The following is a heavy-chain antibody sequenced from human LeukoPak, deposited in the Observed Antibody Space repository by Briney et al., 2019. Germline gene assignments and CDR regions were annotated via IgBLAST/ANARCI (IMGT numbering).Heavy chain of an antibody. J-gene: IGHJ4*02. CDR2: ISADNGNT. Sequence: ASVKVSCKASGYTFTNYEISWVRQAPGQGLEWMGWISADNGNTNSAQKFQGRVTMTTDTSTRTAYMELRSLRSDDTAVYYCARVTSSGYYPRSLDYWGQGTLVTVSP. D-gene: IGHD3-22*01. V-gene: IGHV1-18*01. CDR1: GYTFTNYE. CDR3: ARVTSSGYYPRSLDY.